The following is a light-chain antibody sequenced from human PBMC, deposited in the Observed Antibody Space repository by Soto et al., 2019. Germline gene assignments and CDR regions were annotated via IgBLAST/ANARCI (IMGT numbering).Light chain of an antibody. CDR3: QQRTNWAFT. J-gene: IGKJ3*01. CDR2: DAS. Sequence: EIVLTQSPATLSLSPGERATLSCRASQSVGSSLAWYQQKPGQAPRLLIYDASNRATGIPARFSGSGSGTDFTLTISSLEPEDFAVYYCQQRTNWAFTFGPGTKVDIK. V-gene: IGKV3-11*01. CDR1: QSVGSS.